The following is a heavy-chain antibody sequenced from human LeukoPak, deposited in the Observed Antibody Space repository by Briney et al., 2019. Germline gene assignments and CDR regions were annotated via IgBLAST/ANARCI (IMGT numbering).Heavy chain of an antibody. V-gene: IGHV1-18*01. Sequence: ASVKVSCKASGGTFSSYAISWVRQAPGQGLEWMGWISAYNGNTNYAQKLQGRVTMTTDTSTSTAYMELRSLRSDDTAVYYCARQTLELRGRYYYYMDVWGKGTTVTVSS. D-gene: IGHD1-7*01. J-gene: IGHJ6*03. CDR3: ARQTLELRGRYYYYMDV. CDR2: ISAYNGNT. CDR1: GGTFSSYA.